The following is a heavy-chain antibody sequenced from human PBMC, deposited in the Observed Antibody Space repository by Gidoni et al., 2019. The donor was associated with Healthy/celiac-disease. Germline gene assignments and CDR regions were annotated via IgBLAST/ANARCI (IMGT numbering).Heavy chain of an antibody. CDR2: IYSSGST. Sequence: QVQLQESGPGLVKPSQTLSLTCTVSGGSISSGGYYWSWIRQHPGNGREWIGYIYSSGSTYYNPSLKSRVTISVDTSKNQFSLKLSSVTAADTAVYYCARDYAVPAAMVAFDIWGQGTMVTVSS. CDR1: GGSISSGGYY. J-gene: IGHJ3*02. CDR3: ARDYAVPAAMVAFDI. V-gene: IGHV4-31*03. D-gene: IGHD2-2*01.